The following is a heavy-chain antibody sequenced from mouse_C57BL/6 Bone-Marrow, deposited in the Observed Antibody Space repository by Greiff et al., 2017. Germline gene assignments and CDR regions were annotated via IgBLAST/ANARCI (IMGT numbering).Heavy chain of an antibody. CDR2: IYPTSGRT. V-gene: IGHV1-55*01. D-gene: IGHD4-1*01. J-gene: IGHJ2*01. CDR1: GYTFTSYW. Sequence: QVQLQQPGAELVKPGASVKMSCKASGYTFTSYWITWVKQRPVQGLEWIGDIYPTSGRTNYNEKFKSKAILTVDTSSNTAYMQLSSLASEDSAVFYCARSGPLGRSVDYWGQGTTLTVSS. CDR3: ARSGPLGRSVDY.